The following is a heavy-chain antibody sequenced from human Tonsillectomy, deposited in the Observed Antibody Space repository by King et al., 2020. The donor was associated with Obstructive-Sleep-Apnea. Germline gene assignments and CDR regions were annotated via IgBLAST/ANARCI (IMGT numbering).Heavy chain of an antibody. V-gene: IGHV1-58*01. Sequence: MQLVQSGPEVKKPGTSVKVSCKASGFTFTSSAVQWVRQARGQRLEWIGWIVVGSGNTNYAQKFQERVTITRDMSTSTAYMGLSSLRSEDTAVYYCAADVIDWNGGWFDPWGQGTLVTVSS. J-gene: IGHJ5*02. D-gene: IGHD1-1*01. CDR1: GFTFTSSA. CDR3: AADVIDWNGGWFDP. CDR2: IVVGSGNT.